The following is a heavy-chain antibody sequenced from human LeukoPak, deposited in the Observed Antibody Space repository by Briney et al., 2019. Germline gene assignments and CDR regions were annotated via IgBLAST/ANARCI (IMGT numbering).Heavy chain of an antibody. CDR1: GFTFSSYA. Sequence: PGGSLRLSCAASGFTFSSYAMSWVRQAPGKGLEWVSAISGSGGSTYYADSVKGRFTISRDNSKNTLYLQMNSLRAEDTAVYYCARGSSPAAADPYNWFAPWGQGTLATVSS. V-gene: IGHV3-23*01. D-gene: IGHD6-13*01. J-gene: IGHJ5*02. CDR2: ISGSGGST. CDR3: ARGSSPAAADPYNWFAP.